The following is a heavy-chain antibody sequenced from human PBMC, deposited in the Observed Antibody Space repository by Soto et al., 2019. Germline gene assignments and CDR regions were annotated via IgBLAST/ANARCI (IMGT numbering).Heavy chain of an antibody. CDR3: ARGGLTGTTDYYYGMDV. J-gene: IGHJ6*02. CDR2: INPNSGGT. CDR1: GYTFTGYY. D-gene: IGHD1-20*01. Sequence: ASVKVSCKASGYTFTGYYMHWVRQAPGQGLEWMGWINPNSGGTNYAQKFQGRVTMTRDTSISTAYMELSRLRSDDTAVHYCARGGLTGTTDYYYGMDVWGQGTTVTVSS. V-gene: IGHV1-2*02.